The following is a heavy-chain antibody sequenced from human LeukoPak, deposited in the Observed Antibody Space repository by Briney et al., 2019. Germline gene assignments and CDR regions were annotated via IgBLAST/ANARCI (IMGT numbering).Heavy chain of an antibody. Sequence: PGGSLRLSCAASGFTFSRYSMNWVRQAPGKGLEWVSSISSSSSYIYYADSVKGRFTISRDNAKNSLYLQMNSLRAEDTAVYYCARGKSSGWYGHYYYYMDVWGKGTTVTISS. CDR1: GFTFSRYS. CDR3: ARGKSSGWYGHYYYYMDV. J-gene: IGHJ6*03. D-gene: IGHD6-19*01. V-gene: IGHV3-21*01. CDR2: ISSSSSYI.